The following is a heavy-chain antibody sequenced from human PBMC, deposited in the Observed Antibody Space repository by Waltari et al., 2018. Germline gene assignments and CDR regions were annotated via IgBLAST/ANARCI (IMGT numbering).Heavy chain of an antibody. CDR2: VRYEGRNK. Sequence: QVQLVESGGGVVQPGGSLRLSCAASGFTFSSYGMHWVRQAPGKGLEGVGFVRYEGRNKYDADSGKGRFTSARDNSKNTLYLQMNRLRAEDTAVYYCAKDYYDSSGYDYWGQGTLVTVSS. CDR3: AKDYYDSSGYDY. J-gene: IGHJ4*02. CDR1: GFTFSSYG. D-gene: IGHD3-22*01. V-gene: IGHV3-30*02.